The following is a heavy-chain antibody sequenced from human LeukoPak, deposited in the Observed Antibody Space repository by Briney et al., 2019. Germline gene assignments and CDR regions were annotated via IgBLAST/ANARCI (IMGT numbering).Heavy chain of an antibody. J-gene: IGHJ6*02. CDR3: ARGMPDPSGRYTYYYYGMDV. D-gene: IGHD1-1*01. Sequence: KPGESLKISCKGSGYSFTSYWIGWVRQMPGKGLEWMGIIYPGDSDTRYSPSFQGQVTISADKSISTAYLQWSSLRASDTAMYYCARGMPDPSGRYTYYYYGMDVWGQGTTVTVSS. CDR1: GYSFTSYW. CDR2: IYPGDSDT. V-gene: IGHV5-51*01.